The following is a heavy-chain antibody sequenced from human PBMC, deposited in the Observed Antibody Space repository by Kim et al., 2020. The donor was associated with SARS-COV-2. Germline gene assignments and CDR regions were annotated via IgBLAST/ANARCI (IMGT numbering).Heavy chain of an antibody. D-gene: IGHD3-16*02. V-gene: IGHV4-4*02. CDR1: GGSISSSNW. CDR3: ARKTYYDYVWGSYRPPLSV. J-gene: IGHJ6*02. Sequence: SETLSLTCAVSGGSISSSNWWSWVRQPPGKGLEWIGEIYHSGSTNYNPSLKSRVTISVDKSKNQFSLKLSSVTAADTAVYYCARKTYYDYVWGSYRPPLSVWGQGTTVTVSS. CDR2: IYHSGST.